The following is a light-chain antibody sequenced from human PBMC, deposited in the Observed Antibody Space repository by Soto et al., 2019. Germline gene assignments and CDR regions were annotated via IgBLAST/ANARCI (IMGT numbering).Light chain of an antibody. CDR1: QSLSINY. CDR2: DAS. V-gene: IGKV3D-20*01. J-gene: IGKJ3*01. Sequence: EIVLTQSPATLSLSPGERATISCGASQSLSINYLAWYQHKPSLAPRLLIYDASSRAAGIPDRFSGSGSGTDFTLTISRLEPEDFAVYYCQQYDTSVFTFGPGTKVDMK. CDR3: QQYDTSVFT.